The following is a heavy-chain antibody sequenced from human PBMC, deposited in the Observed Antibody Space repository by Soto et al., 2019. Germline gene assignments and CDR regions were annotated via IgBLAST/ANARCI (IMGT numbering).Heavy chain of an antibody. J-gene: IGHJ3*02. Sequence: QVQLVESGGGVVQPGRSLRLSCAASGFTFSSYGMHWVRQAPGKGLEWVAVISYDGSNKYYADSVKGRFTISRDNSKNTLYLQMNILRAEDTAVYYCAKSLARDWNAFDIWGQGTMVTVSS. CDR2: ISYDGSNK. D-gene: IGHD1-1*01. V-gene: IGHV3-30*18. CDR3: AKSLARDWNAFDI. CDR1: GFTFSSYG.